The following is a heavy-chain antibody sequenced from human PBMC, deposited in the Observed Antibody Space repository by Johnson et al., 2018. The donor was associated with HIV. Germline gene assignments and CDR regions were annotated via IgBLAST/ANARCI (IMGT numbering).Heavy chain of an antibody. Sequence: VQLVESGGGVVQPGGSLRLSCAASGFTFSSYGMHWVRQAPGKGLEWVSSISSSGGTIYYTDSVKGRFTISRDDSKNTLYLQMNSLKTEDTAVYYCTTVSSSRVGGAFDIWGQGTMVTVSS. J-gene: IGHJ3*02. D-gene: IGHD6-13*01. CDR2: ISSSGGTI. V-gene: IGHV3-48*01. CDR1: GFTFSSYG. CDR3: TTVSSSRVGGAFDI.